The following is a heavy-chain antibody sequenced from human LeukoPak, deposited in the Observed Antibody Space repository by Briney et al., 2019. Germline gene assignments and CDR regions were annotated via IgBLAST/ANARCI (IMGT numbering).Heavy chain of an antibody. CDR3: ARGAYSSGWHVDLNWFDP. J-gene: IGHJ5*02. CDR2: INPNSGGT. D-gene: IGHD6-19*01. Sequence: ASVKVSCKASGYTFTGYYMHWVRQAPGQGLEWMGWINPNSGGTNYAQKFRGRVTMTRDTSISTAYMELSRLRSDDTAVYYCARGAYSSGWHVDLNWFDPWGQGTLVTVSS. V-gene: IGHV1-2*02. CDR1: GYTFTGYY.